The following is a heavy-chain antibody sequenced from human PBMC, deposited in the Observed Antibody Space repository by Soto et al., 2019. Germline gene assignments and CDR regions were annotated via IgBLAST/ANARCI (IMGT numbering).Heavy chain of an antibody. J-gene: IGHJ6*02. CDR3: ARVGYSSGISGDMDV. CDR2: IIPILGIA. V-gene: IGHV1-69*02. Sequence: QVQLVQSGAEVKKPGSSVKVSCKASGGTFSSYTISWVRQAPGQGLEWMGRIIPILGIANYAQKFQGRVTITADKSTSTAYMELSSLRSEDTAVYYCARVGYSSGISGDMDVWGQGTTVTVSS. CDR1: GGTFSSYT. D-gene: IGHD6-19*01.